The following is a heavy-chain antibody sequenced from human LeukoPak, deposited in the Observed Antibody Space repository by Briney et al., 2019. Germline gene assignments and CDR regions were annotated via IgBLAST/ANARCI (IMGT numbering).Heavy chain of an antibody. J-gene: IGHJ4*02. D-gene: IGHD6-13*01. CDR3: AKHRSTTWSFDY. Sequence: GRSLSLSCAACGLTFSNYVRFWSRRAPGPGLEGVTFISDDGSRKYYVDSVKGRFTISRDNSKNTLYLQMNSLRVEDTAVYYCAKHRSTTWSFDYWGQGTRVSVSS. V-gene: IGHV3-30*18. CDR2: ISDDGSRK. CDR1: GLTFSNYV.